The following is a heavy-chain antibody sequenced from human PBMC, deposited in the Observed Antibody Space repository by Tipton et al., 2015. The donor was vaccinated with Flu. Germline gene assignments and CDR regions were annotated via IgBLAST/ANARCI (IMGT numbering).Heavy chain of an antibody. CDR2: IIPIFGTA. Sequence: QVQLVQSGAEVKKPGSSVKVSCKASGGTFSSYAISWVRQAPGQGLEWMGGIIPIFGTASYAQKFQGRVTITADESTSTAYMELSSLRSEDTAVYYCARSQLLRFLEWLSTTHYYMDVWGKGTTVTVSS. CDR3: ARSQLLRFLEWLSTTHYYMDV. V-gene: IGHV1-69*01. CDR1: GGTFSSYA. D-gene: IGHD3-3*01. J-gene: IGHJ6*03.